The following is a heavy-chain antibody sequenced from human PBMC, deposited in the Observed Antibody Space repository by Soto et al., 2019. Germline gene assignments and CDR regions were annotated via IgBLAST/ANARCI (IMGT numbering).Heavy chain of an antibody. CDR2: ISGYNGNT. CDR1: GYTFSNCG. J-gene: IGHJ6*04. V-gene: IGHV1-18*01. D-gene: IGHD6-19*01. Sequence: ALVKVSCKTSGYTFSNCGINWVRQAPGQGLEWMGWISGYNGNTNYAQTVQGRVTMTTDTSTGTVYMELRSLKSDDTAIYYCSRFXMVGGWFDPNYYHGMDVWGKGTTVTVSS. CDR3: SRFXMVGGWFDPNYYHGMDV.